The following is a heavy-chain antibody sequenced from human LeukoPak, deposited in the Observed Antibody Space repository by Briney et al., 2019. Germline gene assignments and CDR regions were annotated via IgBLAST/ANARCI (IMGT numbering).Heavy chain of an antibody. V-gene: IGHV3-23*01. CDR1: GFTFSSYA. Sequence: GGSLRLSCAASGFTFSSYAMSWVRQAPGKGLEWVSAISGSGGRTYYADSVKGRFTISRDNSKHTLYLQMNSLRAEDTAVYYCASGGLWTNFDYWGQGTLVTVSS. CDR2: ISGSGGRT. D-gene: IGHD5-18*01. CDR3: ASGGLWTNFDY. J-gene: IGHJ4*02.